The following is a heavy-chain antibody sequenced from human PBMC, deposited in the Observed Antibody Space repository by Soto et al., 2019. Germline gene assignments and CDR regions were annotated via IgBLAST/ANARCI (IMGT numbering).Heavy chain of an antibody. Sequence: CSWIRQNKGKGLEWIGYMYNTGSTVYNPSFKSRVTISVDTSKNQFSLKLNSVTAADTAVYYCAIELGVYWGTTSYPRHSWGHGPPVTAS. J-gene: IGHJ4*03. CDR3: AIELGVYWGTTSYPRHS. V-gene: IGHV4-59*01. CDR2: MYNTGST. D-gene: IGHD2-2*01.